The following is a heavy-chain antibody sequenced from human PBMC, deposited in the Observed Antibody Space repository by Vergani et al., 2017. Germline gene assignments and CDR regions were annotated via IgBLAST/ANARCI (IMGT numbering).Heavy chain of an antibody. CDR2: IYYSGST. Sequence: QLQLQESGPGLVKPSATLSLTCSFSGASIRSSNYYWGWIRQPPGKGLEWISSIYYSGSTYYNPSLKSRVTISVDTSKNQFSLKLSSVTAAETAVYFCARHSTEEWLVKLGWIDPWGQGIPVTVSS. J-gene: IGHJ5*02. D-gene: IGHD6-19*01. CDR1: GASIRSSNYY. V-gene: IGHV4-39*01. CDR3: ARHSTEEWLVKLGWIDP.